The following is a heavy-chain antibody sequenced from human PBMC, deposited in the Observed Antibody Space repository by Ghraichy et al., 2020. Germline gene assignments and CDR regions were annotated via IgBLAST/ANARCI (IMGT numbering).Heavy chain of an antibody. Sequence: GGSLRLSCAASGFTFSSYSMNWVRQAPGKGLEWVSSISSRSSYIYYADSVKGRFTISRDNAKNSLYLQMNSLRAEDTAVYYCARDRIVVVPTEAKVFQHWGQGTLVTVSS. CDR2: ISSRSSYI. CDR1: GFTFSSYS. J-gene: IGHJ1*01. CDR3: ARDRIVVVPTEAKVFQH. D-gene: IGHD2-2*01. V-gene: IGHV3-21*01.